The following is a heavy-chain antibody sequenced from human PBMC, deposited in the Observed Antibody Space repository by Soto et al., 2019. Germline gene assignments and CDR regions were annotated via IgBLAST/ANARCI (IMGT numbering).Heavy chain of an antibody. Sequence: PSETLSLTCTVSGGSISSYYWSWIRQPPGKGLEWIGYIYYSGSTNYNPSLKSRVTISVDTSKNQFSLKLSSVTAADTAVYYCARYRIAAAGTRWFDPWGQGTLVTVYS. CDR2: IYYSGST. D-gene: IGHD6-13*01. CDR3: ARYRIAAAGTRWFDP. V-gene: IGHV4-59*01. CDR1: GGSISSYY. J-gene: IGHJ5*02.